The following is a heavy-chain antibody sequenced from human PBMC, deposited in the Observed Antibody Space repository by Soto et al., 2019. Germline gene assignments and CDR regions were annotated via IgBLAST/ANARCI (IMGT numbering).Heavy chain of an antibody. J-gene: IGHJ6*02. Sequence: SVKVSCKASGGTFSSYAISWVRQAPGQGLEWMGGIIPIFGTANYAQKFQGRVTITADESTSTAYMELSSLRSEDTAVYYCAASPSSYGSYYYYYGMDVWGQGTTVTVSS. D-gene: IGHD5-18*01. CDR3: AASPSSYGSYYYYYGMDV. CDR2: IIPIFGTA. V-gene: IGHV1-69*13. CDR1: GGTFSSYA.